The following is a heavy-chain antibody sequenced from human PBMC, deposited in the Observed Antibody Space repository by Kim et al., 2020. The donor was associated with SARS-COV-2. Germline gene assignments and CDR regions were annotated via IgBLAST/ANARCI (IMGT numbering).Heavy chain of an antibody. Sequence: ASVKVSCKASGYTFNSYDINWVRQAPGQGLEWMGWMNPNSGNTGYAQKFQGRVTMTRNTSISTAYMELSSLRSEDTAVYYCARGHLRSSVVGTAPRPYYYDMDVWGQGTTVTVSS. CDR3: ARGHLRSSVVGTAPRPYYYDMDV. CDR2: MNPNSGNT. J-gene: IGHJ6*02. D-gene: IGHD3-22*01. CDR1: GYTFNSYD. V-gene: IGHV1-8*01.